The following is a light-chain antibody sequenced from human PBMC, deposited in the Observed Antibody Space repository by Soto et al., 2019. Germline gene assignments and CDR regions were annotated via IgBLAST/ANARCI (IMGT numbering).Light chain of an antibody. J-gene: IGKJ2*01. CDR3: QPRNGRYP. V-gene: IGKV3-11*01. Sequence: EIVLTQSPATLSLSPGDRATLSCRASHSVSSYLAWYQQRPGQAPRLLIYDVSNRATGIPARFSGSGSGTDSNLAISTLEPEYCAVYYGQPRNGRYPFARGTRLEIK. CDR1: HSVSSY. CDR2: DVS.